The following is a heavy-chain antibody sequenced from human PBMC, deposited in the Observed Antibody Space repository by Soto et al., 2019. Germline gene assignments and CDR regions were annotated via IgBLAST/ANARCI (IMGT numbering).Heavy chain of an antibody. V-gene: IGHV3-21*01. CDR3: ARDVYSSSWYGAFDI. D-gene: IGHD6-13*01. CDR1: GFTFSSYS. J-gene: IGHJ3*02. CDR2: ISSSSSYI. Sequence: GGSLRLSCAASGFTFSSYSMNWVRQAPGKGLEWVSSISSSSSYIYYADSVKGRFTISRDNAKNSLYLQMNSLRAEDTAVYYCARDVYSSSWYGAFDIWGQGTMVTVSS.